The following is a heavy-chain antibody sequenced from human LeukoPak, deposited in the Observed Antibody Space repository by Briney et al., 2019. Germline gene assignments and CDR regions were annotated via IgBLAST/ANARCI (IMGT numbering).Heavy chain of an antibody. J-gene: IGHJ5*02. V-gene: IGHV4-34*01. CDR1: GGSFSGYY. CDR2: INHSGST. D-gene: IGHD1-26*01. CDR3: ARYSGTQFGP. Sequence: SETLSLTCAVYGGSFSGYYWSWIRQPPGKGLEWIGEINHSGSTNYNPSLKSRVTISVDTSKNQFSLQVNSVTPEDTAVYYCARYSGTQFGPWGQGTLVTVSS.